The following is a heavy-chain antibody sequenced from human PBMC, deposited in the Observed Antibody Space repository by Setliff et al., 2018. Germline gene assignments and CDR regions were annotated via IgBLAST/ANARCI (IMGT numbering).Heavy chain of an antibody. CDR3: ARTCSGSGCYAGLES. D-gene: IGHD2-15*01. CDR1: GFTFSSYR. V-gene: IGHV3-33*08. Sequence: ISCAASGFTFSSYRMHWVRRAPGKGLEWVAVIWDDGGNKYHADSVKGRFTISRDNSKNTLHLQMNSLRPEDTAVYYCARTCSGSGCYAGLESWGQGTPVTVSS. J-gene: IGHJ4*02. CDR2: IWDDGGNK.